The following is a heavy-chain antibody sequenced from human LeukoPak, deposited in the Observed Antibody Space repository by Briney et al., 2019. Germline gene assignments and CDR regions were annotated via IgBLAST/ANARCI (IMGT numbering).Heavy chain of an antibody. CDR3: ASNPPNTGDFYY. CDR2: MSPNSGDT. D-gene: IGHD1-1*01. Sequence: ASVKVSCKTSGYTFTNLDINWLRQAPGQGLEWMGWMSPNSGDTGYAQKFQGRVSMTRDIFKSTAYMELSSLRSEDTAIYYCASNPPNTGDFYYWGLGALVTVSS. J-gene: IGHJ4*02. V-gene: IGHV1-8*01. CDR1: GYTFTNLD.